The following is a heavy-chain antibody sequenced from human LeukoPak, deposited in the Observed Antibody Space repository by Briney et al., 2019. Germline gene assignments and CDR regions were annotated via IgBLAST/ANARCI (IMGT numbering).Heavy chain of an antibody. D-gene: IGHD3-10*01. Sequence: ASVKVSCKASGGTFSSYAISWVRQAPGQGLEWMGRIIPILGIANYAQKFQGRVTITADKSTSTANMELSSLRSEDTAVYYCARDRRVPLWFGEVRAFDIWGQGTMVTVSS. CDR3: ARDRRVPLWFGEVRAFDI. CDR1: GGTFSSYA. J-gene: IGHJ3*02. V-gene: IGHV1-69*04. CDR2: IIPILGIA.